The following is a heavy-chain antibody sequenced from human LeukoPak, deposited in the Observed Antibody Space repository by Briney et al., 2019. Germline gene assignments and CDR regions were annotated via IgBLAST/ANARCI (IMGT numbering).Heavy chain of an antibody. D-gene: IGHD2-2*01. J-gene: IGHJ5*02. CDR2: INHSGST. Sequence: SETLSLTCAVYGGSFSGYYWSWIRQPPGKGLGWIGEINHSGSTNYKPSLKSRVTISVDTSKTQFSLKLRSVTAADPALYYCARGYCSSTSCATTPPQLNWFDPWGQGTLVTVSS. CDR3: ARGYCSSTSCATTPPQLNWFDP. CDR1: GGSFSGYY. V-gene: IGHV4-34*01.